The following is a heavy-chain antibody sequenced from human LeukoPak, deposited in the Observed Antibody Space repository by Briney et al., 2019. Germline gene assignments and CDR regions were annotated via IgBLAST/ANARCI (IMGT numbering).Heavy chain of an antibody. CDR1: GFTFSSCS. Sequence: GGSLRLSCGASGFTFSSCSINWVRQAPGKGLEWLSYISSGSGTIYYADSVKGRFTISRDNAKNSLYLQMNSLRAEDTAVYYCARLVRSGSYPYYYYGMDVWGQGTTVTVSS. V-gene: IGHV3-48*04. J-gene: IGHJ6*02. CDR2: ISSGSGTI. D-gene: IGHD1-26*01. CDR3: ARLVRSGSYPYYYYGMDV.